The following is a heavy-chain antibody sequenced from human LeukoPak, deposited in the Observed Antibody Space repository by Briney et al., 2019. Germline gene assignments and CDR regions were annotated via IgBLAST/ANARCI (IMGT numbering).Heavy chain of an antibody. CDR3: AKFSSGWYEDY. J-gene: IGHJ4*02. CDR1: GFTFSNHA. CDR2: ISAGGST. V-gene: IGHV3-23*01. Sequence: PGGSLRLSCAASGFTFSNHAMTWVRQAPGKGLEWVSTISAGGSTYSADSVKGRFTISRDNSKNTLYLEMSSLRAEDTAIYYCAKFSSGWYEDYWGQGTLVTVSS. D-gene: IGHD6-19*01.